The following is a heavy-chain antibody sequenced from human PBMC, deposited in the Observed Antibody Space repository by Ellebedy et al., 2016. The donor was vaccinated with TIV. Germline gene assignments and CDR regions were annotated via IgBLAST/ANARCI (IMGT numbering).Heavy chain of an antibody. J-gene: IGHJ6*03. CDR2: IGVTGDT. V-gene: IGHV3-13*01. Sequence: GESLKISXAASGFTFSTYDMHWVRQDPGKGLEWVSAIGVTGDTYYAGSVKGRFTISRENARNSLYLQMNSLRAGDTAVYYCAREYCSGFNCPGWYYMDVWGKGTTVTVSS. CDR1: GFTFSTYD. D-gene: IGHD2-15*01. CDR3: AREYCSGFNCPGWYYMDV.